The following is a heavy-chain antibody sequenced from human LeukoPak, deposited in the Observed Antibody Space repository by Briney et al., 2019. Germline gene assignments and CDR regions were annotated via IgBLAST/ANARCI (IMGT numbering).Heavy chain of an antibody. Sequence: GGSLRLSCAASGFTFSNAWMNWVRQAPGKGLEWVGRIKSKTDGGTTDYAAPVKGRFTISRDDSKNTLYLQMNSLKTEDTAVYYCTTLVGATNYYYYYGMDVWGQGTRVTVSS. D-gene: IGHD1-26*01. CDR3: TTLVGATNYYYYYGMDV. CDR1: GFTFSNAW. V-gene: IGHV3-15*07. CDR2: IKSKTDGGTT. J-gene: IGHJ6*02.